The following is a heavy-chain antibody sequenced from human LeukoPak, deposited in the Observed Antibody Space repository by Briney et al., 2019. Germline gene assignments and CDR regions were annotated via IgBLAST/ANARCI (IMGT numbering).Heavy chain of an antibody. V-gene: IGHV3-30*18. CDR2: ISYDGSNK. J-gene: IGHJ4*02. Sequence: GRSLRLSCAASGFTFSSYGMHWVRQAPGKGLEWVAVISYDGSNKYYADSVKGRFTISRDNSKNTLYLQMNSLRAEDTAVYYCAKDSCSSTSCYSRDRGQGTLVTVSS. D-gene: IGHD2-2*02. CDR3: AKDSCSSTSCYSRD. CDR1: GFTFSSYG.